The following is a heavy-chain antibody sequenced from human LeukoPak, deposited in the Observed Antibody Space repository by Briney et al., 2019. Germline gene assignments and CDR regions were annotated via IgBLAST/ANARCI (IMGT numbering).Heavy chain of an antibody. V-gene: IGHV4-59*01. CDR3: ARGNWNYASFWFDP. D-gene: IGHD1-7*01. J-gene: IGHJ5*02. Sequence: SETLSLTCTVSGGSISSYYWSWIRQPPGKGLEWIGYISYSGNTNYNPSLKSRVSISVETSKNQFSLKLSSVTAADTAVYYCARGNWNYASFWFDPWGQGTLVTVSS. CDR1: GGSISSYY. CDR2: ISYSGNT.